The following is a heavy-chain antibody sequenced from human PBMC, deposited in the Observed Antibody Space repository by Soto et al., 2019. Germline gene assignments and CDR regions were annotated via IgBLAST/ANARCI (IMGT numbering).Heavy chain of an antibody. CDR2: IIPMSGTT. CDR3: AREGKYTSGHYKRFFED. CDR1: GGTFGSYA. J-gene: IGHJ4*02. Sequence: QVQLVQSGVEVEKPGSSVTVACTASGGTFGSYAFNWVRQASGQGLEWMGGIIPMSGTTDYAQKFRGRLTTNADESTKTVYMHLSSLRSEDTAIYYCAREGKYTSGHYKRFFEDWGQGTLVTVSS. D-gene: IGHD3-22*01. V-gene: IGHV1-69*01.